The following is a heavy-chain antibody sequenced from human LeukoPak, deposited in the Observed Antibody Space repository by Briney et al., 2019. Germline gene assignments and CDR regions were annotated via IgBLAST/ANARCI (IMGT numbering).Heavy chain of an antibody. CDR3: ARGHSGYHNT. V-gene: IGHV3-66*01. CDR2: IYSGGST. D-gene: IGHD5-12*01. Sequence: GGSLRLSCAASEFSVGSNYMTWVRQAPGKGLEWVSLIYSGGSTYYADSVKGRFTISRDNSKNTLYLQMNSLRAEDTAVYYCARGHSGYHNTGGQGTLVTVPS. J-gene: IGHJ4*02. CDR1: EFSVGSNY.